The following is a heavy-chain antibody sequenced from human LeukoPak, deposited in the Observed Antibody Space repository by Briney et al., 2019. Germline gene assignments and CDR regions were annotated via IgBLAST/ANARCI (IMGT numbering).Heavy chain of an antibody. CDR2: IKQDGSEK. CDR3: ARLAAGSDHFDY. V-gene: IGHV3-7*04. CDR1: GFTFSRYW. D-gene: IGHD6-25*01. J-gene: IGHJ4*02. Sequence: GGSLRLSCAASGFTFSRYWMSWVRQAPGKGLEWVANIKQDGSEKHYVDSVKGRLTFSRDNAKNSLYLQMNSLRAEDTAVYYCARLAAGSDHFDYWGQGTLVTVSS.